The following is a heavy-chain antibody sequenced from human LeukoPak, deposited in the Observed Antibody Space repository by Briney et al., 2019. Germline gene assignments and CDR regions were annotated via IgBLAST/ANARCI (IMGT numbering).Heavy chain of an antibody. CDR1: GYTFSSYG. D-gene: IGHD4/OR15-4a*01. CDR2: INPQKRDT. Sequence: GASVTVSCKASGYTFSSYGINWVRLAPGPGPEWMASINPQKRDTHYAQNFQGRVTVTAGTSTNTAYMELRSLRSDDTAIYYCARRKYGADYNGMDVWGQGTTVTVSS. V-gene: IGHV1-18*01. J-gene: IGHJ6*02. CDR3: ARRKYGADYNGMDV.